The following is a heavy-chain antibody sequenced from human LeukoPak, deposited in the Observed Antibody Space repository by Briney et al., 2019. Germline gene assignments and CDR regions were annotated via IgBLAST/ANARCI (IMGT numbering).Heavy chain of an antibody. D-gene: IGHD4-23*01. Sequence: SQTRSLTCSVSGGSISSGGYYWNWVRQHPGKGLEWIGYIFYTGTTYYNPSLKSRVTISADTSKNHFSLKLTSVTAADTAVYYCARGSSTVVGHFWGQGTLVTVPS. J-gene: IGHJ4*02. CDR2: IFYTGTT. CDR3: ARGSSTVVGHF. V-gene: IGHV4-31*03. CDR1: GGSISSGGYY.